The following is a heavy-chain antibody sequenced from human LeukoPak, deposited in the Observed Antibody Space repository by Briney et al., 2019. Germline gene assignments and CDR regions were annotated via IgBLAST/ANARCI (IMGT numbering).Heavy chain of an antibody. J-gene: IGHJ4*02. CDR2: ISSSSNYI. D-gene: IGHD4-17*01. V-gene: IGHV3-21*01. CDR3: ARGTTGLDY. Sequence: GGSLRLSCAASGFTFSSYTMNWVRQAPGKGLEWVSSISSSSNYIYYAGSVKGRFTISRDNAKNSLYLEMNSLRAEDTAVYYCARGTTGLDYWGQGTLVTVSS. CDR1: GFTFSSYT.